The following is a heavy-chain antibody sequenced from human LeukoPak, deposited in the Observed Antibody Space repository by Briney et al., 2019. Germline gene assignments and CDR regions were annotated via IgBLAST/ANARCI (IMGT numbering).Heavy chain of an antibody. D-gene: IGHD5-24*01. CDR2: IYYSGST. CDR1: GGSISSYY. Sequence: SETLSLTCTVSGGSISSYYWSWIRQPPGKGLGWIGYIYYSGSTNYNPSLKSRVTISVDTSKNQFSLKLSSVTAADTAVYYCARVGGYGYNLEYFDYWGQGTLVTVSS. V-gene: IGHV4-59*01. CDR3: ARVGGYGYNLEYFDY. J-gene: IGHJ4*02.